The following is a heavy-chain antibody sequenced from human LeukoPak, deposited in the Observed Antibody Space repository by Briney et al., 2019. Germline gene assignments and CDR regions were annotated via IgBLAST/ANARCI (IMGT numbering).Heavy chain of an antibody. CDR3: ARGSGSSAGFDF. V-gene: IGHV4-39*01. CDR1: VGSISSSSYY. D-gene: IGHD3-10*01. CDR2: IYYTGST. Sequence: PSETLSLTCTVSVGSISSSSYYWGWIRQPPGKGLEWIGSIYYTGSTYYNPSLKSRVTISVDTSKNQSSLTLTSVTAADTAVYYCARGSGSSAGFDFWGQGTLVTVSS. J-gene: IGHJ4*02.